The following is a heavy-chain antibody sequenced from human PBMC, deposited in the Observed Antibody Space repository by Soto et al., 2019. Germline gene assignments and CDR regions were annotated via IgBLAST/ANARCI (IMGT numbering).Heavy chain of an antibody. J-gene: IGHJ4*02. V-gene: IGHV1-2*02. CDR3: ARDDGTTSGVDS. CDR1: GYTFTGYY. D-gene: IGHD1-7*01. Sequence: EASVKVSCKASGYTFTGYYMHWVRQAPGEGLEWMGWINPNTGGTGYAQNFQGRVTMTRDTSISTAYMELNRLTSDDTALYYCARDDGTTSGVDSWGQGTPVTVSS. CDR2: INPNTGGT.